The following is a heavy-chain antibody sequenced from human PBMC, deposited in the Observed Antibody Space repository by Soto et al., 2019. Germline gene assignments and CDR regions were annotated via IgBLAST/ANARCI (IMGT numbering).Heavy chain of an antibody. D-gene: IGHD5-18*01. CDR2: ISYDGSNK. V-gene: IGHV3-30-3*01. CDR1: GFTFSSYA. CDR3: ARAVEYSYGRQDYYYYYGMDV. J-gene: IGHJ6*02. Sequence: GGSLRLSCAASGFTFSSYAMHWVRQAPGKGLEWVAVISYDGSNKYYADSVKGRFTISRDNSKNTLYLQMNSLRAEDTAVYYCARAVEYSYGRQDYYYYYGMDVWGQGTTVTVSS.